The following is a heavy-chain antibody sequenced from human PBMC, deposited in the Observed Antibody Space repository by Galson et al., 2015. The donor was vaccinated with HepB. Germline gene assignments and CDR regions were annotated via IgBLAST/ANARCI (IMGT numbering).Heavy chain of an antibody. CDR2: IYSDDNT. V-gene: IGHV3-53*01. D-gene: IGHD6-19*01. CDR3: ATSQWPPAANDY. CDR1: GFTVSTNY. Sequence: SLRLSCAASGFTVSTNYMSWVRQAPGKGLEWVSVIYSDDNTYYADSVKGRFTIFRDNSRNTLYLQMNSLRAEDSAVYYCATSQWPPAANDYWGQGTLVTVSS. J-gene: IGHJ4*02.